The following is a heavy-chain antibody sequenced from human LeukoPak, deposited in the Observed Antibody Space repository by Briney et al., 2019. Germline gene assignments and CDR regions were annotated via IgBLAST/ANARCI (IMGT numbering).Heavy chain of an antibody. V-gene: IGHV1-24*01. CDR3: ASDDGGNSGYFAFDI. CDR2: FDPEDGET. D-gene: IGHD4-23*01. J-gene: IGHJ3*02. CDR1: GYTFTGYY. Sequence: GASVKVSCKASGYTFTGYYMHWVRQAPGKGLEWMGGFDPEDGETIYAQKFQGRVTMTEDTSTDTAYMELSSLRSEDTAVYYCASDDGGNSGYFAFDIWGQGTMVTVSS.